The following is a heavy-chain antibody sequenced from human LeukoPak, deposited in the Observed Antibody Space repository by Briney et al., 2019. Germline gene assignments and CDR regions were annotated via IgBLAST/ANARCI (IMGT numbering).Heavy chain of an antibody. Sequence: GGSRRLSCAASGFTFSSYSMNWVRQAPGKGLEWVSSISSSSSYIYYADSVKGRFTISRDNAKNSLYLQMNSLRAEDTAVYYCARDGAYCGGDCSRAFVIRGQNTSLTVSS. CDR2: ISSSSSYI. D-gene: IGHD2-21*02. CDR1: GFTFSSYS. V-gene: IGHV3-21*01. CDR3: ARDGAYCGGDCSRAFVI. J-gene: IGHJ3*02.